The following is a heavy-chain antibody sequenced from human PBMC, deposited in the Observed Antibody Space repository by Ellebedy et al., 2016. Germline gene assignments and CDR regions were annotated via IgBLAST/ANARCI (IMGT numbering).Heavy chain of an antibody. D-gene: IGHD2/OR15-2a*01. J-gene: IGHJ4*02. V-gene: IGHV3-11*05. CDR3: ARDNNRKDDY. Sequence: GESLKISCAGSAFTFSNLPMSWVRQAPGKGLEWVSYISSNSGSTNYVDSVKGRFTISRDNAENSLYLQMNSLRAEDTAVYYCARDNNRKDDYWGRGTLVTVSS. CDR1: AFTFSNLP. CDR2: ISSNSGST.